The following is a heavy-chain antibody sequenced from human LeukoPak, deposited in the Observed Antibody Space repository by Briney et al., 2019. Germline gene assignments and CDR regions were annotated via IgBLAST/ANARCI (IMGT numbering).Heavy chain of an antibody. J-gene: IGHJ4*02. V-gene: IGHV1-46*02. CDR1: GYTFNSYY. D-gene: IGHD3-3*01. CDR2: INPSDGAT. CDR3: ARGRMITDFWRGFCDS. Sequence: GASVKVSCKASGYTFNSYYMYWVRQAAGQGLEWMGIINPSDGATAYPQKFQGRVTMTRDTSTTTVYMELRSLRSEDTAVYYCARGRMITDFWRGFCDSWGQGTLVTVSS.